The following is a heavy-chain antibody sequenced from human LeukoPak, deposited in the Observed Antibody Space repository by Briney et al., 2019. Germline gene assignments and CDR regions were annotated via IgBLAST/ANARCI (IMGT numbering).Heavy chain of an antibody. Sequence: ASVKVPCKASGGTFSSYAISWVRQAPGQGLEWMGRIIPILGIANYAQKFQGRVTITADKSTSTAYMGLSSLRSEDTAVYYCARDADKVGATLLFDPWGQGTLVTVSS. CDR3: ARDADKVGATLLFDP. CDR2: IIPILGIA. J-gene: IGHJ5*02. CDR1: GGTFSSYA. V-gene: IGHV1-69*04. D-gene: IGHD1-26*01.